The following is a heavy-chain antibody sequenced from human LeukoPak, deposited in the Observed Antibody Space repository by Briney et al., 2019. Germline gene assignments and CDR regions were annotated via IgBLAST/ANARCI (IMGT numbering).Heavy chain of an antibody. Sequence: PSETLSLTCTVSGGSISTYYWSWIRQSPGKGLECMGSVYYSGGTNYNPSLKSRVSISVDTSKNELFLKMRSVTAADTAVYYCARGGIVVAVYFDFWGRGTLVTVSS. CDR3: ARGGIVVAVYFDF. J-gene: IGHJ4*02. D-gene: IGHD2-15*01. V-gene: IGHV4-59*08. CDR1: GGSISTYY. CDR2: VYYSGGT.